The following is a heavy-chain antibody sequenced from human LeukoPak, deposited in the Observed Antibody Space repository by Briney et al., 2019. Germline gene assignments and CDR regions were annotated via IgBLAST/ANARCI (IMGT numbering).Heavy chain of an antibody. CDR3: ARHRVRAGRYFDWLLPFDY. CDR1: GGSISSSSYY. V-gene: IGHV4-39*01. D-gene: IGHD3-9*01. J-gene: IGHJ4*02. Sequence: SETLSLTCTVSGGSISSSSYYWGWIRQPPGKGLEWIGSIYYSGSTYYNPSLKSRVTISVDTSKNQFSLKRSSVTAADTAVYYCARHRVRAGRYFDWLLPFDYWGQGTLVTVSS. CDR2: IYYSGST.